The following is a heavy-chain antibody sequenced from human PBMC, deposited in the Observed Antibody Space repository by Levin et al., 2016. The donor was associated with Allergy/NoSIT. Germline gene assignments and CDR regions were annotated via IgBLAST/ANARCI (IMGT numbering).Heavy chain of an antibody. Sequence: WIRQPPGKGLEWVSSISSSSSYIYYADSVKGRFTISRDNAKNSLYLQMNSLRAEDTAVYYCARNGGNSGSRDYWGQGTLVTVSS. CDR2: ISSSSSYI. J-gene: IGHJ4*02. V-gene: IGHV3-21*01. D-gene: IGHD4-23*01. CDR3: ARNGGNSGSRDY.